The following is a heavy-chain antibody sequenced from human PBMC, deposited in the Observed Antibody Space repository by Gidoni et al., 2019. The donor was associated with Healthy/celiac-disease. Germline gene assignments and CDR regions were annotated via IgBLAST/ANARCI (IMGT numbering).Heavy chain of an antibody. D-gene: IGHD3-22*01. Sequence: EVQLVQSGAEVKKPGESLKISCKGSGYRFTSYWIGWVRQMPGKGLEWMGIIYPGDSDTRYSPSFQGQVTISADKSISTAYLQWSSLKASDTAMYYCARLPYDSSGYDYFDYWGQGTLVTVSS. CDR2: IYPGDSDT. CDR3: ARLPYDSSGYDYFDY. V-gene: IGHV5-51*01. J-gene: IGHJ4*02. CDR1: GYRFTSYW.